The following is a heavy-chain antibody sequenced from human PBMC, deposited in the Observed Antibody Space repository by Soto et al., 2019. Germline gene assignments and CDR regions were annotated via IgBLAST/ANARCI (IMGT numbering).Heavy chain of an antibody. CDR1: GYTFTSYA. V-gene: IGHV1-3*01. CDR2: INAGNGNT. CDR3: ARPHELGLYYYYYGMDV. D-gene: IGHD6-13*01. Sequence: VASVKVSCKASGYTFTSYAMHWVRQAPGQRLEWMGWINAGNGNTKYSQKFQSRVTITRDTSASTAYMELSSLRSEDTAVYYCARPHELGLYYYYYGMDVWGQGTTVTVSS. J-gene: IGHJ6*02.